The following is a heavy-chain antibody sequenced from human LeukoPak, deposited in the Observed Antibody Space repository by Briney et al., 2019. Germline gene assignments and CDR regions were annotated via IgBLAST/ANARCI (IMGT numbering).Heavy chain of an antibody. D-gene: IGHD3-9*01. CDR3: VRGETGYDY. Sequence: GGSLRLSCAASGFTVSSNFITWVRQAPGKGLEWVSYINSGSSAIYYADSVKGRFTMSRDNAKTSLYLQMNSLRVEDTAVYYCVRGETGYDYWGQGTLVTVSS. CDR2: INSGSSAI. V-gene: IGHV3-48*01. CDR1: GFTVSSNF. J-gene: IGHJ4*02.